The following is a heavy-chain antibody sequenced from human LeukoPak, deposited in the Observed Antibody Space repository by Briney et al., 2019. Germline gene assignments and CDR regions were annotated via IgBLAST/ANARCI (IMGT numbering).Heavy chain of an antibody. D-gene: IGHD2-2*01. CDR2: ISGSGGST. CDR1: GFTFSSYA. Sequence: HPGGSLRLSCAASGFTFSSYAMSWVRQAPGKGLEWVSAISGSGGSTYYADSVKGRFTISRDNSKNTLYLQMNSLRAEDTAVYYCAKVMPLYQLKWGLYDYWGQGTLVTVSS. J-gene: IGHJ4*02. CDR3: AKVMPLYQLKWGLYDY. V-gene: IGHV3-23*01.